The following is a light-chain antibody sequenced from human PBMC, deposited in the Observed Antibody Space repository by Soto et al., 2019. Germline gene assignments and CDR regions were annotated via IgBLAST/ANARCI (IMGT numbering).Light chain of an antibody. Sequence: EIVLTQSPGTLSLSPGERATLSCRASQSVSSSNLAWYQQTPGQAPRRLIYGASSRATGIPDRFSGSGSGTDFTLTISRLEPEDFAVYYCQYGSSPLFTFGPGTTVDIK. CDR1: QSVSSSN. CDR2: GAS. V-gene: IGKV3-20*01. J-gene: IGKJ3*01. CDR3: QYGSSPLFT.